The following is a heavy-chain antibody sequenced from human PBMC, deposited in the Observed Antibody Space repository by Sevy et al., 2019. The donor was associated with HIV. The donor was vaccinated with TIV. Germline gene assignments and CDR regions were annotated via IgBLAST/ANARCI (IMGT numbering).Heavy chain of an antibody. J-gene: IGHJ4*02. V-gene: IGHV3-7*03. CDR3: ASDLDYDSRGYYSEYYFDY. Sequence: GGSLRLSCAASGFTFSSYWMSWVRQAPGKGLEWVANIKQNGSGKSYVDSVKGRFTISRDNAKNSLYLQMNSLRAEDTAVYYCASDLDYDSRGYYSEYYFDYWGQGTLVTVSS. CDR2: IKQNGSGK. D-gene: IGHD3-22*01. CDR1: GFTFSSYW.